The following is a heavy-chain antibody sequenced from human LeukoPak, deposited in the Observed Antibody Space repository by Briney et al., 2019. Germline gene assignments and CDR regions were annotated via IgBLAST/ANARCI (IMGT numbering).Heavy chain of an antibody. CDR3: ARGIAAAGTAAFDI. CDR2: INPNSGGT. J-gene: IGHJ3*02. V-gene: IGHV1-2*02. CDR1: GYTFTGYY. Sequence: ASVKVSCKASGYTFTGYYMHWVRQAPGQGLGWMGWINPNSGGTNYAQKFQGRVTMTRDTSISTAYMELSRLRSDDTAVYYCARGIAAAGTAAFDIWGQGTMVTVSS. D-gene: IGHD6-13*01.